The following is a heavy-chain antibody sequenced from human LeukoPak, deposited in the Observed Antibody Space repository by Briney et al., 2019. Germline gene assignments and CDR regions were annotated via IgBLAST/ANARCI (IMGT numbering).Heavy chain of an antibody. CDR3: ARQDYGDYRI. Sequence: GGSLRLSCAASGFTFSSYEMNWVRQAPGKGLEWVSYISSSGSTIYYADSVKGRFTISRDNAKNSLYLQMNSLRAEDTAVYYCARQDYGDYRIWGQGTMVTVSS. J-gene: IGHJ3*02. CDR1: GFTFSSYE. V-gene: IGHV3-48*03. CDR2: ISSSGSTI. D-gene: IGHD4-17*01.